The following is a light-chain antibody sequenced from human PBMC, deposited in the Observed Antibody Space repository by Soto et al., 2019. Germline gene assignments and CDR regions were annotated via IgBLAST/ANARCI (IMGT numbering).Light chain of an antibody. J-gene: IGKJ5*01. CDR1: QSISTW. Sequence: DIQMTQSPSTLSASVGDRVTITCRASQSISTWLAWYQQKPGKAPKVLIYKASSLESGVPSRFSGSGSGTEFALTISSLQPDDFATYYCQQYNIYPTFGQGTRLEIK. V-gene: IGKV1-5*03. CDR3: QQYNIYPT. CDR2: KAS.